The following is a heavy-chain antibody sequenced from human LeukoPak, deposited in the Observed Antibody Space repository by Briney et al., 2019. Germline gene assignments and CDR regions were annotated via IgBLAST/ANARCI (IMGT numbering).Heavy chain of an antibody. V-gene: IGHV3-23*01. CDR2: ISNSGDST. Sequence: PGGSLRLSCAASGLTYSTYAMSCVREATGKALEGVSYISNSGDSTLYAHSVKGRFTISRDNSQNTLYLQMNTLRVEDTALYYCAKQWVDCWGQGTLVAVSS. D-gene: IGHD1-26*01. J-gene: IGHJ4*02. CDR1: GLTYSTYA. CDR3: AKQWVDC.